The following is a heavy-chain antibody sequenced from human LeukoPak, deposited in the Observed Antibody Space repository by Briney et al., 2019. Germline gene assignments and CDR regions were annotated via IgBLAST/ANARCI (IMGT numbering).Heavy chain of an antibody. CDR1: GFTFSDYS. CDR3: AKVRWNYYFDY. D-gene: IGHD4-23*01. V-gene: IGHV3-21*01. CDR2: ISSSSEYR. J-gene: IGHJ4*02. Sequence: LGGSLRLSCTASGFTFSDYSMNWVCQAPGKGLEWVSGISSSSEYRHYADSLKGRFTISRDNAKNSLYLQINSLRAEDTAVYYCAKVRWNYYFDYWGQGTLVTVSS.